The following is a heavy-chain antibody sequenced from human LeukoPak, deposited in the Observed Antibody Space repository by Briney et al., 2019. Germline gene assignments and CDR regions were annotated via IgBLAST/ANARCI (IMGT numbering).Heavy chain of an antibody. V-gene: IGHV1-2*02. Sequence: GASVKVSCKASGYTFTGYYMHWVRQAPGQGLEWMGWINPNSGGTNYTQKFQGRVTMTRDTSISTAYMELSRLRSDDTAVYYCARESVGAPYFDYWGQGTLVTVSS. CDR2: INPNSGGT. D-gene: IGHD1-26*01. CDR3: ARESVGAPYFDY. J-gene: IGHJ4*02. CDR1: GYTFTGYY.